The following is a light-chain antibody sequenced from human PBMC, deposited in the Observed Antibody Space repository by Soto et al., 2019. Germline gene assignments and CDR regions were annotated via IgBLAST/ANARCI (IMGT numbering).Light chain of an antibody. V-gene: IGKV1-39*01. CDR2: SAS. Sequence: DIQMTQSPASLSTSIGDRVTITCRASQSINIYLNWYRQKPGKAPELLIYSASNLQSGVPSRFSASGSGTDITLTISGLQSEDFATYYCQQSFSTPPFGQGTRLDIQ. CDR3: QQSFSTPP. J-gene: IGKJ5*01. CDR1: QSINIY.